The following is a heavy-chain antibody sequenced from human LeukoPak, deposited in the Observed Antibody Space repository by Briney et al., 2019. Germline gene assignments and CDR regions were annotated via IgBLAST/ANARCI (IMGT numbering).Heavy chain of an antibody. V-gene: IGHV3-21*04. Sequence: PGGSLRLSCAASGFTFSSYSMNWVRQAPGKGLEWVSSISSSSSYIYYADSVKGRFTISRDNAKNSLYLQMNSLRSDDTAVYYCASVYGDPSAGAFDIWGQGTMVTVSS. CDR2: ISSSSSYI. CDR1: GFTFSSYS. D-gene: IGHD4-17*01. J-gene: IGHJ3*02. CDR3: ASVYGDPSAGAFDI.